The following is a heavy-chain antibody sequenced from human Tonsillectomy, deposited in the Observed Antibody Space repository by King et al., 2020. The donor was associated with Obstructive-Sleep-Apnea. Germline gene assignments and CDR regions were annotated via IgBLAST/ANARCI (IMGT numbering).Heavy chain of an antibody. CDR3: ARDRKKTLYCSGGNCYSDYFDY. Sequence: VQLVESGGEVKKPGASVKVSCKASGYTFTSYGISWVRQAPGQGLEWMGWISAYNGNTNHAQKLQGRVTMTTDTPTSTAYMELRSLRSDDTAVYYCARDRKKTLYCSGGNCYSDYFDYWGQGTLVTVSS. V-gene: IGHV1-18*01. D-gene: IGHD2-15*01. CDR2: ISAYNGNT. CDR1: GYTFTSYG. J-gene: IGHJ4*02.